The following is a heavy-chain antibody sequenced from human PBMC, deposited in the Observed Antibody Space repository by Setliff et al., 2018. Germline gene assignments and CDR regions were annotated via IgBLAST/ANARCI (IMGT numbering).Heavy chain of an antibody. CDR2: IYYSGNT. Sequence: PSETLSLTCTVSGGSISSGGYYWSWIRQRPGKGLEWIGYIYYSGNTYYNPSLKSRVTISVDTSKNQFSLKLSSVTAADTAVYYCARVPRFTDTRNAFDIWGQGTMVTVSS. D-gene: IGHD5-18*01. CDR1: GGSISSGGYY. J-gene: IGHJ3*02. V-gene: IGHV4-31*03. CDR3: ARVPRFTDTRNAFDI.